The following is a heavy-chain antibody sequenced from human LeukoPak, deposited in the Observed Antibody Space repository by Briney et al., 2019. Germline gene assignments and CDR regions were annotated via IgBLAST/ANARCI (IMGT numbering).Heavy chain of an antibody. Sequence: SGGSLRLSCAASGFTFSSYAMSWVRQAPGKGLEWVSAISGSGGSTYYADSVKGRFTISRDNSKNTLYLQMNSLRAEDTAVYYCARDGRGYFDYWGQGTLVTVSS. CDR1: GFTFSSYA. CDR2: ISGSGGST. J-gene: IGHJ4*02. CDR3: ARDGRGYFDY. V-gene: IGHV3-23*01.